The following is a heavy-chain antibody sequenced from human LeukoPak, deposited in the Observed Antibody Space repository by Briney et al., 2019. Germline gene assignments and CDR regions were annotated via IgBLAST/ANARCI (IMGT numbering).Heavy chain of an antibody. D-gene: IGHD2-2*01. J-gene: IGHJ4*02. CDR3: AKVRGVYCSSPACYYYDS. CDR2: VSPSGGRT. CDR1: GFTFSSYA. Sequence: PGGSLRLSCGASGFTFSSYAMSWVRQTPGRGLEWVAGVSPSGGRTLYAGSVEGRFTISRDNSNDTVYLQLSSLRAEDSALYYCAKVRGVYCSSPACYYYDSWGQGTPVTVSS. V-gene: IGHV3-23*01.